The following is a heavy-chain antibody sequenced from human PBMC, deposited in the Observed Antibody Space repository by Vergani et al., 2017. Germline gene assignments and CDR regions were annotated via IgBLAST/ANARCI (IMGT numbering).Heavy chain of an antibody. Sequence: QVQLVRSGAEVKKPGSSMKVSCKASGGTFSNNAISWVRQAPGQGLEWMGGIIPIFGQDTYAQRFQGRVTITADDSTSTAFMELSRLTSADTAVYYCARKSVGTILGAPNIVSLNDPFDIWGQGTLVTVSS. CDR3: ARKSVGTILGAPNIVSLNDPFDI. J-gene: IGHJ3*02. CDR1: GGTFSNNA. CDR2: IIPIFGQD. V-gene: IGHV1-69*01. D-gene: IGHD1-26*01.